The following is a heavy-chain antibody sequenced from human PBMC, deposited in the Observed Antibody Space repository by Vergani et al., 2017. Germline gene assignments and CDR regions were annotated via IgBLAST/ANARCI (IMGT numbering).Heavy chain of an antibody. J-gene: IGHJ5*02. D-gene: IGHD2-2*02. Sequence: QVHLVESGGGVVQPGGSLRLSCAASAFTFSSYGMHWARQVPGKGLEWVAFIRHDGTNQYYADSVKGRFTISRDNSRNTLDLQMKRLRAEDTAVYYCARGQAGYQVLYRAYFDPWGQGTLVTVSS. CDR3: ARGQAGYQVLYRAYFDP. CDR2: IRHDGTNQ. CDR1: AFTFSSYG. V-gene: IGHV3-30*02.